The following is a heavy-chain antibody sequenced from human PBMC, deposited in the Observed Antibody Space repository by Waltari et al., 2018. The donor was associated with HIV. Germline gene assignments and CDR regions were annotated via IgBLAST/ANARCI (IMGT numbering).Heavy chain of an antibody. CDR3: AREGAVAGPRGYFQH. Sequence: QVQLVQSGAEVKKPGASVKVSCKASGYTFTSYYMHWVRQAPGQGLEWMGIINPSGGSTSYAQKFQGRVTMTRDTSTSTVYMELSSLRSEDTAVYYCAREGAVAGPRGYFQHWGQGTLVTVSS. CDR1: GYTFTSYY. V-gene: IGHV1-46*01. J-gene: IGHJ1*01. CDR2: INPSGGST. D-gene: IGHD6-19*01.